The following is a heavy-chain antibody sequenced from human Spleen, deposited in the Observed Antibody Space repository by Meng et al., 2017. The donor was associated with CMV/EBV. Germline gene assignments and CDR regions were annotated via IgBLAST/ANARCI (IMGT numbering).Heavy chain of an antibody. D-gene: IGHD5-24*01. CDR1: GYTFSGFY. V-gene: IGHV1-2*02. Sequence: SCRTSGYTFSGFYMPWVRQAPGQGLEWMGWVNPSSGGTKYAQKFQGRISMTRDTSTGTAYMELRSLRSDDTATYYCARVSNGYGYDYWGQGSLVTVSS. J-gene: IGHJ4*02. CDR2: VNPSSGGT. CDR3: ARVSNGYGYDY.